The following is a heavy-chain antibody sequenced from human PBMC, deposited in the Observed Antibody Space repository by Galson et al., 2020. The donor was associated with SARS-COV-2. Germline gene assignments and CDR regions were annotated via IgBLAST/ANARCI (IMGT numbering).Heavy chain of an antibody. CDR2: IYYSGST. J-gene: IGHJ4*02. Sequence: SETLSLTCTVSGGSISSYYWSWIRQPPGKGLEWIGYIYYSGSTNYNPSLKSRVTISVDTSKNQFSLKLSSVTAADTAVYYCAGVGCSSSSCYQFDYWGQGTLVTVSS. CDR1: GGSISSYY. D-gene: IGHD2-2*01. V-gene: IGHV4-59*01. CDR3: AGVGCSSSSCYQFDY.